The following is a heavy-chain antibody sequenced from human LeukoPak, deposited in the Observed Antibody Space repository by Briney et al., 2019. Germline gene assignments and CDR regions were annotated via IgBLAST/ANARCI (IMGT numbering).Heavy chain of an antibody. Sequence: SETLSLTCTVSGGSISSGGYYWSWIRQHPGKGLEWIGYIYYSGSTYYNPSLKSRVTISVDTSKNQFSLKLSSVTAAGTAVYYCARDRGTMVRGVKMGWFDPWGQGTLVTVSS. CDR2: IYYSGST. CDR3: ARDRGTMVRGVKMGWFDP. CDR1: GGSISSGGYY. D-gene: IGHD3-10*01. J-gene: IGHJ5*02. V-gene: IGHV4-31*03.